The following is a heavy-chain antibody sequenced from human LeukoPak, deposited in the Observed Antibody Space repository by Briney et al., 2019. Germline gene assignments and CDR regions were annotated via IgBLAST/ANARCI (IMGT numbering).Heavy chain of an antibody. Sequence: SPTLSLTFAISGDSVSINSAAWNWIRQSSSRGLEWLGRTYYRSRWYTDYAVSVKSRINISPDTSRNQFSLKLDSVTPEDTAVYYCARLDANFADFWGQGTLVTVSS. J-gene: IGHJ4*02. D-gene: IGHD1-7*01. CDR1: GDSVSINSAA. V-gene: IGHV6-1*01. CDR3: ARLDANFADF. CDR2: TYYRSRWYT.